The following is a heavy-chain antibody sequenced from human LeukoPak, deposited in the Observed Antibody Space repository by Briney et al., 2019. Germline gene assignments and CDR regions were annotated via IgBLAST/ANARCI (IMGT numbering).Heavy chain of an antibody. D-gene: IGHD1-26*01. J-gene: IGHJ4*02. V-gene: IGHV3-30*18. CDR3: AKEGSNGDFDY. CDR2: ISYDGSNK. CDR1: GFTFSSYD. Sequence: GGSLRLSCAASGFTFSSYDMHWVRQAPGKGLEWVTVISYDGSNKYYADSVKGRFTISRDNSKNTLYLKMNSLRAEDTAVYYCAKEGSNGDFDYWGQGTLVTVSS.